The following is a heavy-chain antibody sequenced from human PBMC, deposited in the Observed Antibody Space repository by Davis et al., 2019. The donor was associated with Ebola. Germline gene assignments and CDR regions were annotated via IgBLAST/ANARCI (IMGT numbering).Heavy chain of an antibody. CDR2: IYTGDSDI. J-gene: IGHJ4*02. V-gene: IGHV5-51*01. CDR1: GYGFTNYW. D-gene: IGHD2-21*02. Sequence: KVSCKGSGYGFTNYWIGWVRQMPGKGLEWMGLIYTGDSDIRYSPSFRGQVTISADRSTGTAYLQWSSLKASDTAIYYCALTCGGDCYTFDYWGQGTLVTVSS. CDR3: ALTCGGDCYTFDY.